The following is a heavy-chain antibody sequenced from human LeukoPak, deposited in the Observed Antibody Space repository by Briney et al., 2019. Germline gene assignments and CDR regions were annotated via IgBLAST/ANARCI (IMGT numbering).Heavy chain of an antibody. CDR3: ARVHKEYSSSWFDY. V-gene: IGHV4-39*01. Sequence: PSETLSLACAVSGGSISSINYYWGWIRQPPGKGLEWIGSIYYSGSTYYNPSLKSRVTISVDTSKNQFSLKLSSVTAADTAMYYCARVHKEYSSSWFDYWGQGTLVTVSS. CDR1: GGSISSINYY. J-gene: IGHJ4*02. CDR2: IYYSGST. D-gene: IGHD6-13*01.